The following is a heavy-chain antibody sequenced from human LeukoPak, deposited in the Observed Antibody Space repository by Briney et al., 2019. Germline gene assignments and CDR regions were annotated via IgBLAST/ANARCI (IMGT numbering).Heavy chain of an antibody. D-gene: IGHD1-26*01. J-gene: IGHJ4*02. CDR3: ATIVGSTKVDD. CDR1: GGSISGNSYY. V-gene: IGHV4-39*01. Sequence: SETLSLTCTVSGGSISGNSYYWGWIRQPPGKGLEWIVSMYYSGSTYYNPSLKSRVTVSVDTSKNQFSLKLSSVTSTDTAVYYCATIVGSTKVDDWGQGTLSPSPQ. CDR2: MYYSGST.